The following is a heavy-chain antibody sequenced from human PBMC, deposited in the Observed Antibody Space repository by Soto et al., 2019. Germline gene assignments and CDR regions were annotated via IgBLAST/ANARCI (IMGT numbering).Heavy chain of an antibody. Sequence: GASVKVSCKASGYTFTSYDINWVRQATGQGLEWMGWMNPNSGNTGYAQKFQGRVTMTRNTSISTAYMELSSLRSEDTAVYYCARGHRAVAATHLSYYFDYWGQGTLVTVSS. CDR3: ARGHRAVAATHLSYYFDY. V-gene: IGHV1-8*01. D-gene: IGHD2-15*01. J-gene: IGHJ4*02. CDR1: GYTFTSYD. CDR2: MNPNSGNT.